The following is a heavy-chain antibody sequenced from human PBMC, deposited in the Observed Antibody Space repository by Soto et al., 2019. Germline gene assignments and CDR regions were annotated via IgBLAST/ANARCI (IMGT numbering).Heavy chain of an antibody. J-gene: IGHJ4*02. Sequence: QVQLVESGGGVVQPGRSLRLSCAASGFTFSSYGMHRVRQAPGKGLEWVAVISYDGSNKYYADSVKGRFTISRDNSKNTLYLQMNSLRAEDTAVYYCAKDWKRGSSSWYVDYWGQGTLVTVSS. CDR1: GFTFSSYG. V-gene: IGHV3-30*18. D-gene: IGHD6-13*01. CDR3: AKDWKRGSSSWYVDY. CDR2: ISYDGSNK.